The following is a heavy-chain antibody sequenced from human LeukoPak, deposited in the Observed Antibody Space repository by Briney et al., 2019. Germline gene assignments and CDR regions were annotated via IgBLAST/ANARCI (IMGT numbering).Heavy chain of an antibody. CDR3: AKAAAYSYGPSLDYYYMDV. J-gene: IGHJ6*03. Sequence: PGGSLRLSCAASGFTFSSYGMHWVRQAPGKGLEWVAFIRYDGINKYYADSVKGRFTISRDNSKNTLYLQMSGLRAEDTAVYYCAKAAAYSYGPSLDYYYMDVWGKGTTVTVSS. CDR2: IRYDGINK. CDR1: GFTFSSYG. D-gene: IGHD5-18*01. V-gene: IGHV3-30*02.